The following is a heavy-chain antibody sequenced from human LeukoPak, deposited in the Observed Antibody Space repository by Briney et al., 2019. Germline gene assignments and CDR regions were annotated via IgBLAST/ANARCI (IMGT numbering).Heavy chain of an antibody. Sequence: ASVKVSCKASGYTFTSYYMHWVRQAPGQGLEWIGIINPSGGSTIYAQKFQGRVTMTRDTSTSTVYMELSSLRSEDAAVYYCAAAAAGTSFDYWGQGTLVTVSS. CDR1: GYTFTSYY. D-gene: IGHD6-13*01. CDR3: AAAAAGTSFDY. V-gene: IGHV1-46*01. CDR2: INPSGGST. J-gene: IGHJ4*02.